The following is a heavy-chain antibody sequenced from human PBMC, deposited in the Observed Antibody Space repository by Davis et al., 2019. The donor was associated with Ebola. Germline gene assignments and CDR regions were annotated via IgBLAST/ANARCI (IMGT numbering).Heavy chain of an antibody. CDR3: ARTQFYFDS. CDR1: GFTFSSNW. V-gene: IGHV3-74*01. Sequence: LSLTCAASGFTFSSNWMHWVRQAPGKGLVWVSRTNSDGSITSYADSVKGRFTISRDNAKNTLYLQMNSLRDEDTAVYYCARTQFYFDSWGQGILVTVSS. CDR2: TNSDGSIT. J-gene: IGHJ4*02.